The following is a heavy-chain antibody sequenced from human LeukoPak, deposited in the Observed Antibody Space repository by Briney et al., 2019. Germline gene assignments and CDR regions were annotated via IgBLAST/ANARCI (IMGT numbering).Heavy chain of an antibody. CDR3: ASSGWYQAKGSSYYGMDV. CDR1: GGSISSYY. D-gene: IGHD6-19*01. J-gene: IGHJ6*02. V-gene: IGHV4-59*01. Sequence: SETLSLTCTVSGGSISSYYWSWIRQPPGKGLEWIGYIYYSGSTNYNPSLKSRVTISVDTSKNQFSLKLSSVTAADTAVYYCASSGWYQAKGSSYYGMDVWGQGTTVTVSS. CDR2: IYYSGST.